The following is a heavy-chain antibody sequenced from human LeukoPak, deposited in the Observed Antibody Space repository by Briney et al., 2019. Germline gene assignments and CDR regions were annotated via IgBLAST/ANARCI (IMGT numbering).Heavy chain of an antibody. D-gene: IGHD4-17*01. J-gene: IGHJ6*03. V-gene: IGHV3-21*01. Sequence: GGSLRLSCAASGFTFSSYSMNWVRQAPGKGLEWVSSISSSSSYIYYADSLKGRFTISRDNAKNSLYLQMNSLRVEDTAVYYCARDATTELGTVYMDVWGKGTTVTISS. CDR2: ISSSSSYI. CDR3: ARDATTELGTVYMDV. CDR1: GFTFSSYS.